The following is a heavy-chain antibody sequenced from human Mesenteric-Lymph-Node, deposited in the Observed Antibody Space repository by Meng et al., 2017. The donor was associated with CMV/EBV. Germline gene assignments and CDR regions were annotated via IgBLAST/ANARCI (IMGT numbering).Heavy chain of an antibody. CDR1: GGTCSSYA. CDR3: ARDFGTTTGPFDY. Sequence: CKASGGTCSSYAISWVRQAPGQGLEWMGGIIPIVGTPDYAQKFQGRVTMTRDTSISTAYMELSRLRSDDTAVYYCARDFGTTTGPFDYWGQGTLVTVSS. V-gene: IGHV1-69*05. J-gene: IGHJ4*02. D-gene: IGHD1-1*01. CDR2: IIPIVGTP.